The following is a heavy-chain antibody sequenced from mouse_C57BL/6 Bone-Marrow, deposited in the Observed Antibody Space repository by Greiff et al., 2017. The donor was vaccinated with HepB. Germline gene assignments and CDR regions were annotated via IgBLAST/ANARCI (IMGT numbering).Heavy chain of an antibody. Sequence: EVQLQQSGAELVRPGASVKLSCTASGFNIKDDYMHWVKQRPEQGLEWIGWIDPENGDTEYASQFQGKATITADTSSNTAYLQLSSLTSEDTAVYYCTTGTVPFDYWGQGTTLTVSS. J-gene: IGHJ2*01. CDR1: GFNIKDDY. CDR2: IDPENGDT. D-gene: IGHD1-1*01. CDR3: TTGTVPFDY. V-gene: IGHV14-4*01.